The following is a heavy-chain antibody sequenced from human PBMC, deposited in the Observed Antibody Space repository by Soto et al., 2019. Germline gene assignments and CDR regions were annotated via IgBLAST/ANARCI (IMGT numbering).Heavy chain of an antibody. Sequence: QVQLVQSGAEVQKPGASVKVSCKASGYTFTSYDIYWVRQATGQGLEWMGWMNPNSGNTGYVQKFQGRVTMTRNTSISTAYMELSSLRSEDTAVYLCSRGAMYAPPPDYWGQGTLVTVSS. CDR2: MNPNSGNT. CDR1: GYTFTSYD. V-gene: IGHV1-8*01. J-gene: IGHJ4*02. D-gene: IGHD2-8*01. CDR3: SRGAMYAPPPDY.